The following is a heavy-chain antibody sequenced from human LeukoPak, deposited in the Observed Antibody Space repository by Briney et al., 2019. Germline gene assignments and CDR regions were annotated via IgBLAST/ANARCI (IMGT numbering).Heavy chain of an antibody. V-gene: IGHV3-23*01. CDR3: AKDRAPAAGDDAFDI. CDR1: GFTFSSYA. Sequence: GGSLRLSCAASGFTFSSYAMSWVRQAPGKGLEWVSAISGSGGSTYYADSVKGRFTISSDNSKNTRYLQMNSLRAGDTAVYYCAKDRAPAAGDDAFDIWGQGTMVTVSS. CDR2: ISGSGGST. D-gene: IGHD2-2*01. J-gene: IGHJ3*02.